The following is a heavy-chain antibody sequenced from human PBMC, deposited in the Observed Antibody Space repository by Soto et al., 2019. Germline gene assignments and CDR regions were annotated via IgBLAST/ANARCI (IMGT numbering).Heavy chain of an antibody. V-gene: IGHV1-46*04. CDR1: GYTFSTYY. J-gene: IGHJ6*02. CDR2: INPNGGAT. Sequence: QVQLVQSGAEVKKPGASVKVSCKASGYTFSTYYLHWVRQAPGQGLEWMGVINPNGGATSYAQKLQGSVTMTRDTSTNTVYMELRSLRSEDTAIYYCARLRFLGYYGMDVWGQGTTVTVSS. D-gene: IGHD3-3*01. CDR3: ARLRFLGYYGMDV.